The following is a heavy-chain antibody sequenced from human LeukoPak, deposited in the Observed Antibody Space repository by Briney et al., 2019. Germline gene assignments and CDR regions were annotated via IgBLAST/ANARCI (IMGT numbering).Heavy chain of an antibody. CDR2: IFYNGNT. V-gene: IGHV4-59*01. J-gene: IGHJ4*02. CDR3: ARDGAYGSGSYYPFDY. D-gene: IGHD3-10*01. Sequence: SETLSFTCAVSGGPISSYYWSWIRQPPGKALEWFGYIFYNGNTNYNPSLRSRVTMSLDTSKNQFSLKLTSVTAADTAVYYCARDGAYGSGSYYPFDYWGQGTLVTVSS. CDR1: GGPISSYY.